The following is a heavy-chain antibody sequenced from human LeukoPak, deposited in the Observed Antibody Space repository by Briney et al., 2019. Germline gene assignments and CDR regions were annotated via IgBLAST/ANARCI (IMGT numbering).Heavy chain of an antibody. CDR2: ISAYNGNT. J-gene: IGHJ3*02. V-gene: IGHV1-18*01. CDR1: GYTFTSYG. Sequence: ASVKVSCKASGYTFTSYGISWVRQAPGQGLEWMGWISAYNGNTNYAQKLQGRVTMTTDTSTSTAYMELRSLRSDDTAVYYCARDLATAAAGGHDAFDIWGQGTMVTVSS. D-gene: IGHD6-13*01. CDR3: ARDLATAAAGGHDAFDI.